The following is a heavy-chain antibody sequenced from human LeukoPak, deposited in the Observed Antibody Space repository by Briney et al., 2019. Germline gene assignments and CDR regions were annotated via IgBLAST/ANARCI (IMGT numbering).Heavy chain of an antibody. D-gene: IGHD5-24*01. V-gene: IGHV3-21*01. CDR3: AKVDGPYHYYGMDV. CDR1: GFTFSSYT. CDR2: ISSSRSYI. J-gene: IGHJ6*02. Sequence: GGSLRLSCAASGFTFSSYTMNWDRPAPGKGLEWVSSISSSRSYIYYADSLKGRFTISRDNAKNSLYLQMNSLRAEDTAVYYCAKVDGPYHYYGMDVWGQGTTVTVSS.